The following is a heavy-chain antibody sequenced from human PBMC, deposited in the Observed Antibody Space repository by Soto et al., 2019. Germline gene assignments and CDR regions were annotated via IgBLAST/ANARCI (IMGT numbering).Heavy chain of an antibody. Sequence: QVQLVESGGGVVQPGRSLRLSCAASGFTFSSYGMHWVRQAPGKGLEWVAVIWYDGSNKYYADSVKGRFTISRDNCKNKLYLQMNSLRAEDTAVYYCARDSVLMVYFYMDVCGKGTTVTVSS. V-gene: IGHV3-33*01. CDR3: ARDSVLMVYFYMDV. D-gene: IGHD2-8*01. J-gene: IGHJ6*03. CDR1: GFTFSSYG. CDR2: IWYDGSNK.